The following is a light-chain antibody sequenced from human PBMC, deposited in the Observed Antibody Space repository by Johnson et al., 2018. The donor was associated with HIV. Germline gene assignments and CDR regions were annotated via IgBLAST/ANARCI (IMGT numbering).Light chain of an antibody. CDR2: ENN. J-gene: IGLJ1*01. Sequence: QSVLTQPPSVSAAPGQKVTISCSGSSSNIGNNYVSWYQQLPGTAPKLLIYENNKRPSGIPDRFSGSKSGTSATLGITGLQTGDEADYYCGTWDTSLSASCFLGTVTNATVL. V-gene: IGLV1-51*02. CDR1: SSNIGNNY. CDR3: GTWDTSLSASCF.